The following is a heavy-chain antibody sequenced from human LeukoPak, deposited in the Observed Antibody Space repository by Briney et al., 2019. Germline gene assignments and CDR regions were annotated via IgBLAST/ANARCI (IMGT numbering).Heavy chain of an antibody. J-gene: IGHJ4*02. CDR1: GFTFDNYA. V-gene: IGHV3-30*18. CDR2: ISYDGSNK. CDR3: AKEEFDY. Sequence: GGSLRLSCTASGFTFDNYAMIWVRQAPGKGLEWVAVISYDGSNKYYADSVKGRFTISRDNSKNTLYLQMNSLRAEDTAVYYCAKEEFDYWGQGTLVTVSS.